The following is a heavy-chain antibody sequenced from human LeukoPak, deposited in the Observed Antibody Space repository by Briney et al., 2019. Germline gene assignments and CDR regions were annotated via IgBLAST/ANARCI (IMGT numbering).Heavy chain of an antibody. Sequence: AGGSLRLSCAASGFTFSSYAMSWVRQAPGKGLEWVSAISGSGGSTYYADSVKGRFTISRDNSKNTLYLQMNSLRAEDTAVYYCANNRGTRGYFDYWGQGTLVTVSS. V-gene: IGHV3-23*01. CDR1: GFTFSSYA. CDR2: ISGSGGST. D-gene: IGHD2/OR15-2a*01. J-gene: IGHJ4*02. CDR3: ANNRGTRGYFDY.